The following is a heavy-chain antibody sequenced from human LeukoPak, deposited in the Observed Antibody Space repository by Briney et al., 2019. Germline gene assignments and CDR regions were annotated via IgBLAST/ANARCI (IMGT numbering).Heavy chain of an antibody. CDR1: GGSISSYY. V-gene: IGHV4-59*01. CDR3: ARWGGYYYYGMDV. Sequence: SETLSLTCTVSGGSISSYYWSWIRQPPGKGLEWIGYIYYSGSTNYNPSLKSRVTISVDTSKNQFSLKLSSVTAADTAVYYCARWGGYYYYGMDVWGQGTMVTVSS. CDR2: IYYSGST. J-gene: IGHJ6*02. D-gene: IGHD3-3*01.